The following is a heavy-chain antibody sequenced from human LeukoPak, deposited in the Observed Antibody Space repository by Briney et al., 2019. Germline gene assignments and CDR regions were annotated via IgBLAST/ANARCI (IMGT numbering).Heavy chain of an antibody. V-gene: IGHV1-69*05. Sequence: ASVKVSCKASGGTSSSYAISWVRQAPGQGLEWMGGIIPIFGTANYAQKFQGRVTITTDESTSTAYMELSSLRSEDTAVYYCARGTDIVATTQSRGYYFDYWGQGTLVTVSS. CDR2: IIPIFGTA. J-gene: IGHJ4*02. D-gene: IGHD5-12*01. CDR1: GGTSSSYA. CDR3: ARGTDIVATTQSRGYYFDY.